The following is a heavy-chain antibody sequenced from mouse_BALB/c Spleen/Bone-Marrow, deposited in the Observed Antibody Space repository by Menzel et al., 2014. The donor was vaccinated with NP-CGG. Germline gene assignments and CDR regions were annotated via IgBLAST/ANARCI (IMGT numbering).Heavy chain of an antibody. J-gene: IGHJ3*01. CDR1: GFNIKDTY. CDR2: IDPANGNT. Sequence: VQLQQSGAELVKPGASVKLSCTASGFNIKDTYMHWVKQRPEQGLEWIGRIDPANGNTKYDPKFQGKATITADTSSNTAYLQLSSLTSEDTAVYYCASYNYGSSSFAYWGQGTLVTVSA. CDR3: ASYNYGSSSFAY. V-gene: IGHV14-3*02. D-gene: IGHD1-1*01.